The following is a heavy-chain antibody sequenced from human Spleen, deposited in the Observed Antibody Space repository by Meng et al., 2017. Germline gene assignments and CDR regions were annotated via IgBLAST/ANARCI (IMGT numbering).Heavy chain of an antibody. V-gene: IGHV7-4-1*02. CDR3: ARVLVAWFPYFDY. Sequence: GEECTVPCAVVKVICRAVDYAFSRYDMTWLNQAPGRRLVWMGGDNNHTGNPTYAPGFKGRVVFSLDTSDSPAYLKISSLKAEDTAVYYCARVLVAWFPYFDYWGQGTLVTVSS. D-gene: IGHD5-12*01. CDR2: DNNHTGNP. J-gene: IGHJ4*02. CDR1: DYAFSRYD.